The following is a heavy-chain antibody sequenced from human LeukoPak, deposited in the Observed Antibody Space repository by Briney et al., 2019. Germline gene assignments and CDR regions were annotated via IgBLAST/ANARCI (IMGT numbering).Heavy chain of an antibody. CDR2: IHHSGSI. CDR3: ATNGDSPDY. J-gene: IGHJ4*02. D-gene: IGHD7-27*01. Sequence: SEALSLTCAVSGVSISSNLWWTWVRQPPGKGLEWIAEIHHSGSINYNPSLKSRVTISVDKSKNQFSLKLSSVTAADTAVYYCATNGDSPDYWGQGTLVTVSS. V-gene: IGHV4-4*02. CDR1: GVSISSNLW.